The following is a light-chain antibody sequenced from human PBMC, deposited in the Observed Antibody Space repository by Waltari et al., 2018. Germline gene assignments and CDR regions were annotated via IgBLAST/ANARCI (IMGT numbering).Light chain of an antibody. CDR1: NPDVGGSNF. CDR3: CSYTRSSTYV. CDR2: DT. V-gene: IGLV2-14*03. Sequence: QSALSQPASVSGSPGQSLTISCSGTNPDVGGSNFVSWYQQYPDKAPKVIINDTDRPSGVSHRFSGSKFGNTASLTISGLQAEDEADYYCCSYTRSSTYVCGTGTKVTVL. J-gene: IGLJ1*01.